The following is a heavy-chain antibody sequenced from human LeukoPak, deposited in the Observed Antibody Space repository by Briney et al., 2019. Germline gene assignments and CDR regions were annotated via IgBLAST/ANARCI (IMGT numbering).Heavy chain of an antibody. CDR2: IYPGDSDT. D-gene: IGHD4-17*01. CDR1: GYSFTSYW. CDR3: ARRDADYGDFDY. Sequence: GESLQISFKGSGYSFTSYWIGWVRRMPGKGLEWMGIIYPGDSDTRYSPSFQGQVTISADKSISTAYLQWSSLKASDTAMYYCARRDADYGDFDYWGQGTLVTVSS. V-gene: IGHV5-51*01. J-gene: IGHJ4*02.